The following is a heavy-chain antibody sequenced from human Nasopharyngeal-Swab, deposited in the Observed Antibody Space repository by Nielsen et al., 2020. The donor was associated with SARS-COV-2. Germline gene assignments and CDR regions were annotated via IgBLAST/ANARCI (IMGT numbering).Heavy chain of an antibody. V-gene: IGHV4-39*06. CDR2: IYHTVVT. J-gene: IGHJ4*02. Sequence: SQTLSLTCSVSGGSIIEADYYWGWIRQPPGKGLEWIASIYHTVVTQYNPSVRIRVTLSVDISQHQFPLRLTSVPAADTALYYRARDHWGGGLHDFWGQGTLVTVSS. CDR3: ARDHWGGGLHDF. D-gene: IGHD7-27*01. CDR1: GGSIIEADYY.